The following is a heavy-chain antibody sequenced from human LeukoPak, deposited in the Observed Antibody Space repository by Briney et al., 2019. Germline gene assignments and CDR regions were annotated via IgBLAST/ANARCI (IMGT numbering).Heavy chain of an antibody. CDR1: GFTFSSYS. Sequence: GWSLRLSCAASGFTFSSYSMNWVRQAPGKGLEWVSSISSSSSYIYYADSVKGRFTISRDNAKNSLYLQMNSLRAEDTAVYYCASQGYSSGWYFYYWGQGTLVTVSS. D-gene: IGHD6-19*01. CDR2: ISSSSSYI. V-gene: IGHV3-21*01. CDR3: ASQGYSSGWYFYY. J-gene: IGHJ4*02.